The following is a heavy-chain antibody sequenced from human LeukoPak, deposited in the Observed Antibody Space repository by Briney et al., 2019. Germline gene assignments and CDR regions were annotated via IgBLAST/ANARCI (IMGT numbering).Heavy chain of an antibody. Sequence: SETLSLTCAVSGGSISSSNWWSWVRQPPGKGLEWIGEIFHSGSTNYSPSLNSRVTISVDKSKNQFSLKLSSVTAADTAVYYCARLFRRWFDPWGQGTLVTVSS. CDR1: GGSISSSNW. CDR3: ARLFRRWFDP. J-gene: IGHJ5*02. D-gene: IGHD3-10*01. V-gene: IGHV4-4*02. CDR2: IFHSGST.